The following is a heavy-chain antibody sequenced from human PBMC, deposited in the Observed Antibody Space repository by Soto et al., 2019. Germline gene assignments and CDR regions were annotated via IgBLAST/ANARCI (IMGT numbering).Heavy chain of an antibody. V-gene: IGHV3-30*18. CDR1: RFTLSTFG. CDR3: AKEMCPQTVPLSGSPWCVA. D-gene: IGHD5-12*01. J-gene: IGHJ5*02. Sequence: QVQLVESGGGVVQPGRSLRLSCAASRFTLSTFGIHWVRQAPGTGLEWVALVSYAESHVYYADYVKGRFAISRDISKHTVSLELDMLRSADTAIDYCAKEMCPQTVPLSGSPWCVAWGPGARVSASS. CDR2: VSYAESHV.